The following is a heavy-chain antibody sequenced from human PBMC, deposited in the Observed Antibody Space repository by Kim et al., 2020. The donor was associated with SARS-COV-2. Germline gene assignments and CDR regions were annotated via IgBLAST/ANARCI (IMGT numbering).Heavy chain of an antibody. CDR2: ISAYNGNT. Sequence: ASVKVSCKASGYTFTSYGISWVRQAPGQGLEWMGWISAYNGNTNYAQKLQGRVTMTTDTSTSTAYMELRSLRSDDTAVYYCARDMALAVADPPFDYWGQETLVTVSS. D-gene: IGHD6-19*01. J-gene: IGHJ4*02. CDR3: ARDMALAVADPPFDY. V-gene: IGHV1-18*01. CDR1: GYTFTSYG.